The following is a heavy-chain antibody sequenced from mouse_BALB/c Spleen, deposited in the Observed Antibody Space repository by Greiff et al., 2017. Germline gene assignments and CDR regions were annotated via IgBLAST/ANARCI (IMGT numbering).Heavy chain of an antibody. CDR1: GFSLTSYG. D-gene: IGHD3-1*01. CDR3: ARDPGPYAMDY. Sequence: LQESGPGLVAPSQSLSITCTVSGFSLTSYGVHWVRQPPGKGLEWLGVIWAGGSTNYNSALMSRLSISKDNSKSQVFLKMNSLQTDDTAMYYCARDPGPYAMDYWGQGTSVTVSS. CDR2: IWAGGST. J-gene: IGHJ4*01. V-gene: IGHV2-9*02.